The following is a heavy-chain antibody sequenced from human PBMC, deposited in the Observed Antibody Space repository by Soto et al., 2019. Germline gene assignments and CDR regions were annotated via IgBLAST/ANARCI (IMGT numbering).Heavy chain of an antibody. D-gene: IGHD5-12*01. Sequence: PGGSLGLSCAASGFTFVSYSMNWVRQAPGMGLEWVSFILSSSGVIYYVDSVKGRFTISRDNAKNSLFLQMNSLRAEVSSVYYCARNSGSYYYYYMDVWGKGTTVTVSS. CDR3: ARNSGSYYYYYMDV. J-gene: IGHJ6*03. CDR2: ILSSSGVI. CDR1: GFTFVSYS. V-gene: IGHV3-48*01.